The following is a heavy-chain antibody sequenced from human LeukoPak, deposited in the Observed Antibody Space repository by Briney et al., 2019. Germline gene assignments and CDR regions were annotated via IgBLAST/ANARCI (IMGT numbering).Heavy chain of an antibody. J-gene: IGHJ4*02. CDR3: ARGGTFCSTSSCFPYYFDY. CDR2: INAGNGNT. D-gene: IGHD2-2*01. V-gene: IGHV1-3*01. CDR1: GYTFNTYA. Sequence: ASVKVSCKASGYTFNTYAIHWVRQAPGQRLEWMGWINAGNGNTKYSQKFQGRFSITRDASASTVYMELSSLTSEDTALYYCARGGTFCSTSSCFPYYFDYWGQGTVVTVPS.